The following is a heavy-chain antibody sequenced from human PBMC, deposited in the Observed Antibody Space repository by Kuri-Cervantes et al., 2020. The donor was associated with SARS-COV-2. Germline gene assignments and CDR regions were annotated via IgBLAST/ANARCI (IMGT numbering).Heavy chain of an antibody. CDR1: GCSISSGDYY. J-gene: IGHJ3*02. Sequence: SCTVSGCSISSGDYYWSWIRQPPGKGLEWIGYIYYSGSTYYNPSLKSRATISVDTSKNQFSLKLSSVTAADTAVYYCARVVSRTIFGVVKPDAFDIWGQGTMVTVSS. D-gene: IGHD3-3*01. CDR3: ARVVSRTIFGVVKPDAFDI. V-gene: IGHV4-30-4*08. CDR2: IYYSGST.